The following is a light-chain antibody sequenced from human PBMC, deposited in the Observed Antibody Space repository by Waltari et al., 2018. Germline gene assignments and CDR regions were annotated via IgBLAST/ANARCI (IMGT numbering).Light chain of an antibody. CDR1: QSISRY. J-gene: IGKJ1*01. CDR3: QHHFRLPAT. CDR2: GAS. V-gene: IGKV3-20*01. Sequence: IMLTQSPGTLSLSPVERATLSCRASQSISRYLAGYQQKPGQAPRLLIYGASTRATGIPDRFSGSGSGTDFSLTISGLEPEDSAVYYCQHHFRLPATFGQGTKVEIK.